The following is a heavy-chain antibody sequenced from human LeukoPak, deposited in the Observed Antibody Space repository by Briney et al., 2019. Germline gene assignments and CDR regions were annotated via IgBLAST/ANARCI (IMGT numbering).Heavy chain of an antibody. D-gene: IGHD3-22*01. CDR3: ARDPSGYFNY. V-gene: IGHV4-39*02. J-gene: IGHJ4*02. CDR2: IYYSGST. CDR1: GGSISSTSYY. Sequence: SETLSLTCTVSGGSISSTSYYWGWIRQPPGKGLEWIGSIYYSGSTYYNPSLKSRVTISVDTSKKQLSLKLSSVTAADTAVYYCARDPSGYFNYWGQGTLATVSS.